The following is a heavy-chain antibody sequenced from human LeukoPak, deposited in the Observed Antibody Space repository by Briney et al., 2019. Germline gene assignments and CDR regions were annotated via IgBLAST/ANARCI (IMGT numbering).Heavy chain of an antibody. J-gene: IGHJ6*02. Sequence: GGSLRLSCAASGFTVSSNYMSWVRQAPGKGLEWVSVIYSGGSTYYADSVKGRFTISRHNSKNTQYLQMNSLRAEDTAVYYCARAGYYYYYGMDVWGQGTTATVSS. V-gene: IGHV3-53*04. CDR1: GFTVSSNY. CDR3: ARAGYYYYYGMDV. CDR2: IYSGGST.